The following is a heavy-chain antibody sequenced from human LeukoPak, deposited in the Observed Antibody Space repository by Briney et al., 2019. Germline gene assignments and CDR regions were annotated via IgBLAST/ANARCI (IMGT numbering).Heavy chain of an antibody. Sequence: ASVKVSCKASGYTFTGYYMHWVRQAPGQGLEWMGWINPNSGGTNYAQKFQGRVTMTRDTSISTAYMELSRLRSDDTAVYYCARDHVERVATKHGLVWFDPWGQGTLVTVSS. CDR2: INPNSGGT. V-gene: IGHV1-2*02. D-gene: IGHD5-12*01. J-gene: IGHJ5*02. CDR3: ARDHVERVATKHGLVWFDP. CDR1: GYTFTGYY.